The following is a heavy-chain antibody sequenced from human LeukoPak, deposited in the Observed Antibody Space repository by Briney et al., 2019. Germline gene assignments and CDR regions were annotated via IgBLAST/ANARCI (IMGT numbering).Heavy chain of an antibody. CDR1: GGSFSSYY. D-gene: IGHD3-16*02. V-gene: IGHV4-59*12. J-gene: IGHJ4*02. CDR3: AQGYYDYVWGSYRYDGFDY. Sequence: PSETLSLTCTVSGGSFSSYYWSWIRQPPGKGLEWIGYIYYSGSTDYNPSLKSRVTISVDTSKNQFSLKLSSVTAADTAVYYCAQGYYDYVWGSYRYDGFDYWGQGTLVTVSS. CDR2: IYYSGST.